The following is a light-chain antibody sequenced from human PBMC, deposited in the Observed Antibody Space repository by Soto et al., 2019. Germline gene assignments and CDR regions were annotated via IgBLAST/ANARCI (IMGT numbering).Light chain of an antibody. CDR3: QQYNSYSGT. CDR2: DAS. CDR1: QSISSW. V-gene: IGKV1-5*01. J-gene: IGKJ1*01. Sequence: DIQMTQSPSTLSASVGDRVTITCRASQSISSWLAWYHQKPGKAPKLLIYDASSLESGVPLRFNGSGSGTEFTLMISSLQPDEFATYYFQQYNSYSGTFGQGTKVEIK.